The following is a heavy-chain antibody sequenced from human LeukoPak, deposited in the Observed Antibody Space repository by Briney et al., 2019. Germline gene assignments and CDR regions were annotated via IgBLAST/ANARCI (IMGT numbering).Heavy chain of an antibody. D-gene: IGHD3-22*01. CDR3: AKPEYYYDSSGYQKYYSDY. CDR1: GFTFSSYA. Sequence: SGGSLRLSCAASGFTFSSYAMHWVRQAPGKGLEWVAVISYDGSNKYYADSVKGRLTISRDNSKNTLYLQMNSLRAEDTAVYYCAKPEYYYDSSGYQKYYSDYWGQGTLVTVSS. CDR2: ISYDGSNK. J-gene: IGHJ4*02. V-gene: IGHV3-30*18.